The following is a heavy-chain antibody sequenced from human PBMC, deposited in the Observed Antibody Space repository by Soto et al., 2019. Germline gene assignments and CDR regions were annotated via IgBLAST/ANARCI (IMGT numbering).Heavy chain of an antibody. D-gene: IGHD2-8*01. J-gene: IGHJ4*02. CDR2: IYYSGST. V-gene: IGHV4-31*03. Sequence: QVQLQESGPGLVKPSQTLSLTCTVSGGSISSGGYYWSWIRQHPRKGLEWIGYIYYSGSTYNNLSLQSRFTISVDTSKNQFSLKLSSVTAADTAVYYCARGSSMVYAIALPFYFDYWGQGTLVTVSS. CDR3: ARGSSMVYAIALPFYFDY. CDR1: GGSISSGGYY.